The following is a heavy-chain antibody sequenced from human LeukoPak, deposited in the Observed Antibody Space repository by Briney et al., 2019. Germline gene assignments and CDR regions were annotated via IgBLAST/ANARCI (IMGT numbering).Heavy chain of an antibody. J-gene: IGHJ4*02. D-gene: IGHD3-10*01. CDR2: ISSSGSTI. CDR1: GFTFSDYY. V-gene: IGHV3-11*01. CDR3: ATLYGSGSYYSDH. Sequence: GGSLRLSCSASGFTFSDYYMSWIRQAPGKGLEWVSYISSSGSTIYYADSVKGRFTISRDNAKNSLCLQMNSLRAEDTAVYYCATLYGSGSYYSDHWGQGTLVTVSS.